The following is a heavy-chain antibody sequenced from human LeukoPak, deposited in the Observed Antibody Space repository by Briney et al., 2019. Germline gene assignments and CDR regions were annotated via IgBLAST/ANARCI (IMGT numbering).Heavy chain of an antibody. D-gene: IGHD3-16*01. CDR2: ISSSSGYT. V-gene: IGHV3-11*06. J-gene: IGHJ5*02. CDR3: ARAQGLAADP. CDR1: GFTFSDYY. Sequence: GGSLRLSCAASGFTFSDYYMSWIRQAPGQGLEWVSYISSSSGYTNYADSVKGRFTISRDNANNSLYLQMNSLRAEDTAVYYCARAQGLAADPWGQGTLVTVSS.